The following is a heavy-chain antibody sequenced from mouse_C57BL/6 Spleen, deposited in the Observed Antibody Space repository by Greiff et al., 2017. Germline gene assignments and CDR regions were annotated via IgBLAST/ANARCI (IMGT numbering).Heavy chain of an antibody. J-gene: IGHJ2*01. CDR1: GYAFSSYW. Sequence: VQLQQSGAELVQPGASVKLSCKASGYAFSSYWMNWVKQRPGKGLEWIAQIYPGDGDTYSHGKFKGKATLTADNSSSTAYMQLSSLPSEDSAFYFRAREYSNHDYWGQGTTLTVSS. D-gene: IGHD2-5*01. CDR3: AREYSNHDY. CDR2: IYPGDGDT. V-gene: IGHV1-80*01.